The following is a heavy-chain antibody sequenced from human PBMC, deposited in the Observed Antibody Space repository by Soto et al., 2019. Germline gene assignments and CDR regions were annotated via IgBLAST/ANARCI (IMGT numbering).Heavy chain of an antibody. V-gene: IGHV1-46*01. J-gene: IGHJ6*02. CDR3: ASEYSSSSRYGMDV. D-gene: IGHD6-6*01. Sequence: QVQLVQSGAEGKKPGASVKVSCKASGYSLTSYYMHWVRQAPGQGLEWMGIINPSGGSTSYAQKFQGRVTMTRATYTSTVYMERSSRRTEETAVYYCASEYSSSSRYGMDVWGQGTTVTVSS. CDR1: GYSLTSYY. CDR2: INPSGGST.